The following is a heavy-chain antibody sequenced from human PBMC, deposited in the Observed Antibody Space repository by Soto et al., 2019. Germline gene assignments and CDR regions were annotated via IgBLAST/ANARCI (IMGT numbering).Heavy chain of an antibody. V-gene: IGHV3-30-3*01. Sequence: QVQLVESGGGVVQPGKSLRLSCAASGFTFNNYAMHWVRQAPGKGLEWVAIISNDGSTEDYADSVKGRFSISRDNSENTLSLQMNSLKAEYTAVYYCARDHYYDSSGFNDYWGQGTLVTVSS. CDR1: GFTFNNYA. D-gene: IGHD3-22*01. CDR2: ISNDGSTE. J-gene: IGHJ4*02. CDR3: ARDHYYDSSGFNDY.